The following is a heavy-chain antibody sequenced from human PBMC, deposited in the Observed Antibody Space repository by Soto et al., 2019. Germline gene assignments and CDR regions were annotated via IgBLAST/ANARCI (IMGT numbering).Heavy chain of an antibody. Sequence: QVQLVQSGAEVKKPGASVKVSCKASGYTFTSYYMHWVRQAPGQGLEWMGIINPSGGSTSYAQKFQGRVTMTRDTSTSTVYMELSSLRSEDTAVYYCARDKWIAVAGQPRYYFDYWGQGTLVIVSS. CDR3: ARDKWIAVAGQPRYYFDY. D-gene: IGHD6-19*01. CDR1: GYTFTSYY. J-gene: IGHJ4*02. CDR2: INPSGGST. V-gene: IGHV1-46*01.